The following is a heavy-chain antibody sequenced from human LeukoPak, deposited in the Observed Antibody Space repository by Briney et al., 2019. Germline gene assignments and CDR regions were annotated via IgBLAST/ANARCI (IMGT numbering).Heavy chain of an antibody. CDR3: ARDRVYSYGPGAYYYMDV. CDR2: IYTSGST. Sequence: SQTLSLTCTVSGRSISSGSYYWSWIRQPAGKGLEWIMRIYTSGSTNYNPSLKSRVTISVDTSKNQFSLKLSSVTAADTAVYYCARDRVYSYGPGAYYYMDVWGKGTTVTVSS. V-gene: IGHV4-61*02. CDR1: GRSISSGSYY. J-gene: IGHJ6*03. D-gene: IGHD5-18*01.